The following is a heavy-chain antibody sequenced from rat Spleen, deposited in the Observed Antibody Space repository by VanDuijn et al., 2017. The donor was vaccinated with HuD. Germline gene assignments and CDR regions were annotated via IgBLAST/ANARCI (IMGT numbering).Heavy chain of an antibody. V-gene: IGHV5-31*01. D-gene: IGHD4-5*01. Sequence: EVQLVESGGGLVQPGRSLKLSCVASGFTFNNYWMTWIRQAPGKGLEWVASITNFAGRTHYPDSVKGRFTISRDNAKSTLYLQMDSLRSEDTATYYCAREEFGVTFAYWGQGTLVTVSS. CDR2: ITNFAGRT. CDR1: GFTFNNYW. J-gene: IGHJ3*01. CDR3: AREEFGVTFAY.